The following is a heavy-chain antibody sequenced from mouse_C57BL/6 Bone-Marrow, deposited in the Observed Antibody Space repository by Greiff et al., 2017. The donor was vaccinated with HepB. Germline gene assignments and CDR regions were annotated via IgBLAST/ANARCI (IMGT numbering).Heavy chain of an antibody. D-gene: IGHD1-1*01. CDR1: GYTFTSYW. CDR3: ARSGITTVVG. Sequence: QVQLQQPGAELVKPGASVKLSCKASGYTFTSYWMQWVKQRPGQGLEWIGEIDPSDSYTNYNQKFKGKATLTVDTSSSTAYMQLSSLTSEDSAVYYCARSGITTVVGWGQGTTLTVSS. V-gene: IGHV1-50*01. J-gene: IGHJ2*01. CDR2: IDPSDSYT.